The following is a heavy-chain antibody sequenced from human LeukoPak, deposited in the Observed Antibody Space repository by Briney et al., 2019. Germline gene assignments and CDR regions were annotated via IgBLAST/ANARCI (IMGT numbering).Heavy chain of an antibody. D-gene: IGHD5-12*01. CDR1: GFTFSSYG. CDR3: ARDGDGYSGYVGHDYGDTGDYYYGMDV. CDR2: IWYDGSNK. Sequence: VGSLRLSCAASGFTFSSYGMHWVRQAPGKGLEWVAVIWYDGSNKYYADSVKGRFTISRDNSKNTLYLQMNSLRAEDTAVYYCARDGDGYSGYVGHDYGDTGDYYYGMDVWGKGTTVTVSS. V-gene: IGHV3-33*01. J-gene: IGHJ6*04.